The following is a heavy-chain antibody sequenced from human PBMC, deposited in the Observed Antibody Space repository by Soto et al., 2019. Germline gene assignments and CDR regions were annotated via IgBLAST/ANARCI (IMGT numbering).Heavy chain of an antibody. CDR2: SSYTGST. CDR1: GGSVSSGHYY. D-gene: IGHD6-19*01. J-gene: IGHJ4*02. Sequence: QVQLQESGPGLVRPSETLSLTCTVSGGSVSSGHYYWSWSRQPPGKGLEWIGYSSYTGSTNYNPSRKSRVTISVDTSKNQFSLKMNSVTAADTAVYYCARSGAGSGWLGGQGTLVTVAS. V-gene: IGHV4-61*01. CDR3: ARSGAGSGWL.